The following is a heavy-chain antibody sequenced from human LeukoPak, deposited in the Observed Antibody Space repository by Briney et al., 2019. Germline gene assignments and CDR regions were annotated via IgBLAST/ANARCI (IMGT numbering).Heavy chain of an antibody. CDR1: GGSFSGYY. D-gene: IGHD3-10*01. Sequence: SETLSLTCAVYGGSFSGYYWSWIRQPPGKGLEWIGEINHSGSTNYNPSLKSRVTISVDTSKNQFSLKLSSVTAADTAVYYCARGLEYYYGSGSPSGWFDPWGQGTLVNVSS. J-gene: IGHJ5*02. V-gene: IGHV4-34*01. CDR2: INHSGST. CDR3: ARGLEYYYGSGSPSGWFDP.